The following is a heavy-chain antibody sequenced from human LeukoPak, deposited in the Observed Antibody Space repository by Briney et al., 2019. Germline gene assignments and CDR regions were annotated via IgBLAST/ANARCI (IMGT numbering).Heavy chain of an antibody. D-gene: IGHD2-2*01. J-gene: IGHJ3*02. CDR1: GFTFSSYG. CDR2: IRYDGSNK. CDR3: ANSNLPSTSCYHCVDAFDI. V-gene: IGHV3-30*02. Sequence: GGSLRLSCAASGFTFSSYGMHWVRQAPGKGLEWVAFIRYDGSNKYYADSVKGRFTISRDNSKNTLYLQMNSLRAEDTAVYYCANSNLPSTSCYHCVDAFDIWGQGTMVTVSS.